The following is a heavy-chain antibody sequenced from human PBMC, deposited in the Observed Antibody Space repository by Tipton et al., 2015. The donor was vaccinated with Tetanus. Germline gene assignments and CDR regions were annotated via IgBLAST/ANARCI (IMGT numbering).Heavy chain of an antibody. CDR3: AREVPADYVWGSYRYDYYYYYGMDV. D-gene: IGHD3-16*02. V-gene: IGHV1-46*01. CDR1: GYTFTSYY. CDR2: INPSGGST. Sequence: QLVQSGAEVKKPGASVKVSCKAFGYTFTSYYMHWVRQAPGQGLEWMGIINPSGGSTSYAQQFQGRVTMTRDTSTSTVYMELSSLRSEDTAVYYCAREVPADYVWGSYRYDYYYYYGMDVWGQGTTVTVSS. J-gene: IGHJ6*02.